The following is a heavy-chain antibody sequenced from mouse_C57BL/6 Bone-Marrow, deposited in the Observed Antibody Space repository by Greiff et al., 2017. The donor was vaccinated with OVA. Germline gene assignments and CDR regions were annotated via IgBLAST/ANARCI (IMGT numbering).Heavy chain of an antibody. CDR2: IYPGSGST. CDR3: ARSIDYDVAWFAY. J-gene: IGHJ3*01. CDR1: GYTFTSYW. D-gene: IGHD2-4*01. V-gene: IGHV1-55*01. Sequence: QVQLQQPGAELVKPGASVKMSCKASGYTFTSYWITWVKQRPGQGLEWIGDIYPGSGSTNYNEKFKSKATLTVDTSSSTAYMQLSSLTSEDSAVYYCARSIDYDVAWFAYWGQGTLVTVSA.